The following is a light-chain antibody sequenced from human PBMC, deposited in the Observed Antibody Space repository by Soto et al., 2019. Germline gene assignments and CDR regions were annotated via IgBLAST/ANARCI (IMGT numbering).Light chain of an antibody. CDR1: KLGDKY. CDR3: QAWDSGTVV. CDR2: QDT. Sequence: SYELTQPPSVFVSPGQTASITCSGDKLGDKYASWYQQKPGQSPVLVIYQDTKRPSGIPERFSGSNSGNTAVLTISGTQPMDESDYYCQAWDSGTVVFGGGTKLTVL. J-gene: IGLJ3*02. V-gene: IGLV3-1*01.